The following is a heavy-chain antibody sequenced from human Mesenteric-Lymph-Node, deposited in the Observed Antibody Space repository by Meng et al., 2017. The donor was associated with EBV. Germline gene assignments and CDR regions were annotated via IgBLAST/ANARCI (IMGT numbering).Heavy chain of an antibody. J-gene: IGHJ5*02. Sequence: QVQLVQSGGGVVQPGRSLTLSCLGSGFIFRSHTMHWVRQAPGKGLEWVAVISFDGTNAYYADSVKGRFTVSRDNSKNTLSLQMNSLRPDDTSIYYCVRDYGNGYNNWFDTWGQGKLVTVSS. V-gene: IGHV3-30-3*01. CDR1: GFIFRSHT. CDR2: ISFDGTNA. CDR3: VRDYGNGYNNWFDT. D-gene: IGHD5-24*01.